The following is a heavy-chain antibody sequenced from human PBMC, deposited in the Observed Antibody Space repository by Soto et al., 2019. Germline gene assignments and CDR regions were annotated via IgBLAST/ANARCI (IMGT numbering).Heavy chain of an antibody. CDR1: GGSISSGGYY. CDR3: ARGRRYFDHKRHFDY. D-gene: IGHD3-9*01. V-gene: IGHV4-31*03. CDR2: IYYSGST. J-gene: IGHJ4*02. Sequence: SETLSLTCTVSGGSISSGGYYWSWIRQHPGKGLEWIGYIYYSGSTYYNPSLKSRVTISVDTSKNQFSLKLSSVTAADTAVYYCARGRRYFDHKRHFDYWGQGTLVTVSS.